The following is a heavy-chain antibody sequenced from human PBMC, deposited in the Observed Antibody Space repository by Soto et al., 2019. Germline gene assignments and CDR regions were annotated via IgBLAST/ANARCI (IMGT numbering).Heavy chain of an antibody. CDR2: IGTAGDT. CDR1: GFTFSSYD. Sequence: GGSLRLSCAASGFTFSSYDMHWVRQATGKGLEWVSAIGTAGDTYYPGSVKGRFTISRENAKNSLYLQMNSLRAEDTAVYYCARDKWPKGGTIFGVVPYGMDVWGQGTTVTVSS. CDR3: ARDKWPKGGTIFGVVPYGMDV. D-gene: IGHD3-3*01. V-gene: IGHV3-13*01. J-gene: IGHJ6*02.